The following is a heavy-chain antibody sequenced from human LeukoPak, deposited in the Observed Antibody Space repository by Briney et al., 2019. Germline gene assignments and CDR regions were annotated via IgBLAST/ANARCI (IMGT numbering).Heavy chain of an antibody. CDR1: GFTFSNYA. V-gene: IGHV3-23*01. D-gene: IGHD3-10*01. J-gene: IGHJ6*03. Sequence: PGGSLRLSCAASGFTFSNYAMGWVRQAPGKGLEWVATLSGTGGSTYSADSVKGRFTISRDNSKDTLYLQMNSLRAEDMAVYYCASHKGGRLVLDYHMDVWGKGTTVTVSS. CDR3: ASHKGGRLVLDYHMDV. CDR2: LSGTGGST.